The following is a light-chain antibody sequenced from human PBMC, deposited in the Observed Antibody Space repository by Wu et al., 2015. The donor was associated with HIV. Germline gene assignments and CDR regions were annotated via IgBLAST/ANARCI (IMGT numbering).Light chain of an antibody. CDR3: HQYNNWPPKST. J-gene: IGKJ1*01. V-gene: IGKV3D-15*01. CDR2: GAS. CDR1: QVVISRY. Sequence: EIVMTQSPATLSVSPGERATLSCRASQVVISRYLAWYQHKPGLPPRLLIFGASSRATDIPDRFSGSGSGTEFTLTINRMQSEDFAVYYCHQYNNWPPKSTFGQGTKVEIK.